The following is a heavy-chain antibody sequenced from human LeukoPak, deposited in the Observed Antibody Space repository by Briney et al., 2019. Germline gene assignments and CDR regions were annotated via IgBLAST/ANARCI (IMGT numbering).Heavy chain of an antibody. CDR2: IIPIFGTA. CDR1: GGTFSSYA. CDR3: ARDGAVPAAIGQYYYYMDV. Sequence: ASVKVSCKASGGTFSSYAISWVRQAPGQGLEWMGGIIPIFGTANYAQKFQGRVTITADKSTSTAYMELSSLRSEDTAVYYCARDGAVPAAIGQYYYYMDVWGKGTTVTVSS. V-gene: IGHV1-69*06. D-gene: IGHD2-2*01. J-gene: IGHJ6*03.